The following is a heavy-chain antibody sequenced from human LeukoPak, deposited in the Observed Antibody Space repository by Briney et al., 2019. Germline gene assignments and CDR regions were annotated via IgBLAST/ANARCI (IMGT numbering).Heavy chain of an antibody. V-gene: IGHV3-53*01. CDR1: GFTVSSNY. CDR3: ASGSGSYRAPYYYTDV. CDR2: IYSGGST. J-gene: IGHJ6*03. D-gene: IGHD3-10*01. Sequence: GGSLRLSCVASGFTVSSNYMSWVRQAPGKGLEWVSVIYSGGSTYYADSVKGRFTISRDNSKNTLYLQMNSLRAEDTAVYYCASGSGSYRAPYYYTDVWGTGTTVTVSS.